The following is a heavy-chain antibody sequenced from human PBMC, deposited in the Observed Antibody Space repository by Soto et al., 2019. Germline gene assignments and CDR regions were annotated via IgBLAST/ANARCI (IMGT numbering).Heavy chain of an antibody. Sequence: QVLLVQSGAEVRKPGASVKVSCKSSGYTFTTYGVAWVRQAPGQGLEWMGWISGHNGKTFYAQNLQERVTMTTDTSKSTAYMELRSLRSDDTAVDFCARERPVGDSPLADAFDGWGQGKRVTVSS. CDR2: ISGHNGKT. V-gene: IGHV1-18*01. CDR1: GYTFTTYG. D-gene: IGHD3-16*01. CDR3: ARERPVGDSPLADAFDG. J-gene: IGHJ3*01.